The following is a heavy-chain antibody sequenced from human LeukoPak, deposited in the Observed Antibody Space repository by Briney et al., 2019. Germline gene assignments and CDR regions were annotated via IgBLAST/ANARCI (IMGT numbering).Heavy chain of an antibody. CDR1: GFTFSSYA. CDR2: ISGSGV. D-gene: IGHD3-3*01. CDR3: AKAAGFCGKSGYYTGETICYFDY. Sequence: QPGGSQRLSCAASGFTFSSYAMTWVRQAPGKGLEWVSAISGSGVYYADSVKGRFTISRDNSKNTLYLQMNSLRAEDTALYYCAKAAGFCGKSGYYTGETICYFDYWGQGTLVTVSS. V-gene: IGHV3-23*01. J-gene: IGHJ4*02.